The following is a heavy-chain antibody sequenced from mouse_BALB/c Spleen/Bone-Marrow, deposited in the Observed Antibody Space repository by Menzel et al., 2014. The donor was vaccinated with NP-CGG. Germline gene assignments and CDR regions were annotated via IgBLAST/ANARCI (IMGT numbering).Heavy chain of an antibody. CDR2: IWAGGST. Sequence: QVQLKESGPGLVAPSQSLSITCTVSGFSLTSYGVHWVRQSPGKGLEWLGVIWAGGSTNYNSALMSRLSISKDNSKSQVFLKMNSLQTDDTAMYYCARSTMITEGFAYWGQGTLVTVSA. J-gene: IGHJ3*01. V-gene: IGHV2-9*02. CDR3: ARSTMITEGFAY. CDR1: GFSLTSYG. D-gene: IGHD2-4*01.